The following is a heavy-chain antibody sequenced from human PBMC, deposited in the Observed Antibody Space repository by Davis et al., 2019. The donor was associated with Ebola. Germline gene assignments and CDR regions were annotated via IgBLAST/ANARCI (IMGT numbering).Heavy chain of an antibody. CDR1: GFTFSSYSM. J-gene: IGHJ4*02. CDR2: IYHSGST. CDR3: ARRRLSTTTIAVAEGPLDY. D-gene: IGHD6-19*01. V-gene: IGHV4-4*02. Sequence: GSLRLSCAASGFTFSSYSMNWVRQPPGKGLEWIGEIYHSGSTNYNPSLKSRVTISVDKSKNQFSLKLSSVTAADTAVYYCARRRLSTTTIAVAEGPLDYWGQGTLVTVSS.